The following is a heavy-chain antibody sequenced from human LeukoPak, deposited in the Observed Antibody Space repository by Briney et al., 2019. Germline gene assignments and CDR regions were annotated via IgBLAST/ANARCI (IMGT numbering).Heavy chain of an antibody. J-gene: IGHJ6*02. CDR3: ARASTIFGVVYGVDV. CDR2: IYPGDSDT. CDR1: GYSFTSYW. Sequence: GESLKISCKGSGYSFTSYWIGWVRQMPGKGLEWMGIIYPGDSDTRYSPSFQGQVTISADKSISTAYLQWSSLKASDTAMYYCARASTIFGVVYGVDVWGQGTTVTVSS. D-gene: IGHD3-3*01. V-gene: IGHV5-51*01.